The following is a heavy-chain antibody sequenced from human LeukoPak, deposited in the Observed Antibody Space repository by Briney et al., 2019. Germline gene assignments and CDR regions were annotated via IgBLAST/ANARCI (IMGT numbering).Heavy chain of an antibody. CDR2: ISGDGSTT. CDR3: ARGTYYGSFDL. Sequence: PGGSLRLSCAASGFTFSSYWMHWVRHAPGKGLGWVSRISGDGSTTSYADSVKGRFTISRDNAKNTLHLQMNSLRVEDTSVYYCARGTYYGSFDLWGQGTLVTVSS. CDR1: GFTFSSYW. V-gene: IGHV3-74*01. D-gene: IGHD4-17*01. J-gene: IGHJ4*02.